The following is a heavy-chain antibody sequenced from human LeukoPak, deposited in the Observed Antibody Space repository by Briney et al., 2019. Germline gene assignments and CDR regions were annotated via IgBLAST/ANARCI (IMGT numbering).Heavy chain of an antibody. CDR3: ARDQLDSSTHHAGTSEVLLDY. V-gene: IGHV3-30*04. J-gene: IGHJ4*02. D-gene: IGHD6-13*01. CDR2: ISYDGSNK. CDR1: GFTFSSYA. Sequence: GGSLRLSCAASGFTFSSYAVHWVRQAPGKGLEWVARISYDGSNKYYADSVKGRFTISRDNAKKSVFLQMNSLRAEDTAVYYCARDQLDSSTHHAGTSEVLLDYWGQGTLVTVSS.